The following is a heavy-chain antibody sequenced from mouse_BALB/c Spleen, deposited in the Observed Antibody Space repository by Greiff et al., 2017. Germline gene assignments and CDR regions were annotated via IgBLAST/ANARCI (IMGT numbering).Heavy chain of an antibody. D-gene: IGHD1-1*01. CDR2: ISSGSSTI. V-gene: IGHV5-17*02. J-gene: IGHJ2*01. Sequence: EVQRVESGGGLVQPGGSRKLSCAASGFTFSSFGMHWVRQAPEKGLEWVAYISSGSSTIYYADTVKGRFTISRDNPKNTLFLQMTSLRSEDTAMYYCARSGGSSGFDYWGQGTTLTVSS. CDR1: GFTFSSFG. CDR3: ARSGGSSGFDY.